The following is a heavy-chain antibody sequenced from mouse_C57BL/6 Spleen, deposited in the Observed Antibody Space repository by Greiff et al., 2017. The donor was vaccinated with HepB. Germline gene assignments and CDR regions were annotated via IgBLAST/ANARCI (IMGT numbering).Heavy chain of an antibody. CDR3: TTDYGSSYYFDY. J-gene: IGHJ2*01. V-gene: IGHV14-1*01. D-gene: IGHD1-1*01. CDR1: GFNIKDYY. CDR2: IDPEDGDT. Sequence: EVQLQQSGAELVRPGASVKLSCTASGFNIKDYYMHWVKQRPEQGLEWIGRIDPEDGDTAYAPKFQGKATMTADTSSNTAYLQLSSLTSEDTAVYYCTTDYGSSYYFDYWGQGSTLTVSS.